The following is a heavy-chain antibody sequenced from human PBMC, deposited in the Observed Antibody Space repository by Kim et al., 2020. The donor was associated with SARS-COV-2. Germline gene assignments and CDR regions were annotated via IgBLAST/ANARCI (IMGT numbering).Heavy chain of an antibody. CDR3: ARDSYGSGSYYFDY. J-gene: IGHJ4*02. D-gene: IGHD3-10*01. Sequence: TPSPRSRVTISVGPSKNQSSLKLSSVTAADTAVYYCARDSYGSGSYYFDYWGQGTLVTVSS. V-gene: IGHV4-59*01.